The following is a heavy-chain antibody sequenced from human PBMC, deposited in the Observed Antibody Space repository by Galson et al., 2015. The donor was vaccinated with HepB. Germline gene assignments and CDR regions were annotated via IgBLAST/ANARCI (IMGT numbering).Heavy chain of an antibody. CDR3: ARATKIAFDI. J-gene: IGHJ3*02. D-gene: IGHD1-1*01. CDR1: GFTFNKYG. V-gene: IGHV3-21*01. Sequence: SLRLSCAASGFTFNKYGMNWVRQAPGKGLEWVSSISSSSGHIYYADSVKGRFTISRDNAKNSLYLQMHSLRAEDTAVYYCARATKIAFDIWGQGTMVPASS. CDR2: ISSSSGHI.